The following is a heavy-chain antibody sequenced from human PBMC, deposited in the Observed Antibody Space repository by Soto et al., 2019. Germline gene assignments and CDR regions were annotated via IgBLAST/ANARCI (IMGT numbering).Heavy chain of an antibody. CDR2: VLVAGST. D-gene: IGHD2-8*02. J-gene: IGHJ3*02. V-gene: IGHV3-23*01. CDR1: GFTCSSYD. Sequence: GGSLRLSCAVSGFTCSSYDMSWVRQAPGKGLEWVSTVLVAGSTHSPDSVKGRFTISRDNSKNTLFLQMNSLTAGDTAVYYCAKATATGGGAFEICGQGTMVTVSS. CDR3: AKATATGGGAFEI.